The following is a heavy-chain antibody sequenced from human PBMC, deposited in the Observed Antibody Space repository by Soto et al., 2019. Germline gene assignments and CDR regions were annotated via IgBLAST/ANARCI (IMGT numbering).Heavy chain of an antibody. Sequence: EVQVVESGGGLVKPGGSLTLSCNFTFSLYSMNWVRQAPGKGVEWVASISSGAAYIKYADSVQGRFTISRDNAKSSVSLQMSSLRVEDTAVYFCTRDEGGSYDSWFHPWGQGTQVAVSA. V-gene: IGHV3-21*01. D-gene: IGHD1-26*01. CDR1: TFSLYS. CDR2: ISSGAAYI. CDR3: TRDEGGSYDSWFHP. J-gene: IGHJ5*02.